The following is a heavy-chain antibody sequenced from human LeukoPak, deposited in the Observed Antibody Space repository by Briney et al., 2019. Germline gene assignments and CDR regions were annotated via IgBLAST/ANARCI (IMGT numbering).Heavy chain of an antibody. J-gene: IGHJ3*02. D-gene: IGHD3-22*01. CDR2: IYYSGST. Sequence: SETLSLTCTVSGGSISSSSYYWGWNRQPPGKGLEWIGSIYYSGSTYYNPSLKSRVTISEDTSKNQFSLKLSSVTGADTAVYYCARDCLHYYDSSGYHDAFDIWGQGTMVTVSS. V-gene: IGHV4-39*07. CDR1: GGSISSSSYY. CDR3: ARDCLHYYDSSGYHDAFDI.